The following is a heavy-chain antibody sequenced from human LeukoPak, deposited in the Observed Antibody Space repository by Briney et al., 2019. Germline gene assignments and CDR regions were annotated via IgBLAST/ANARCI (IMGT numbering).Heavy chain of an antibody. CDR1: GFTFSSNA. CDR3: AKRGGSGSYDY. CDR2: ISGSGGST. V-gene: IGHV3-23*01. D-gene: IGHD3-10*01. Sequence: GGSLRLSCAASGFTFSSNAMNWVRPAPGKGLEWVSSISGSGGSTYYSDSVKGRFTISRDNSKNTLYLQMNSLRAEDTAVYYCAKRGGSGSYDYWGQGTLVTVSS. J-gene: IGHJ4*02.